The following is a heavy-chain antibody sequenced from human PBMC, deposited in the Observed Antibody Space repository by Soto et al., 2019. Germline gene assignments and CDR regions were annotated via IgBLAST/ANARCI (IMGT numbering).Heavy chain of an antibody. J-gene: IGHJ5*02. D-gene: IGHD3-22*01. CDR2: IDPSDSYT. CDR3: ARHHSGYFYGWLDP. CDR1: GYSFTSYW. Sequence: GESLKISCKGSGYSFTSYWISWVRQMPGKGLEWMGRIDPSDSYTDYSPSFQGHVTISADKSISTAYLQWSSLRASDTAIYYCARHHSGYFYGWLDPWGQGTLVTVSS. V-gene: IGHV5-10-1*01.